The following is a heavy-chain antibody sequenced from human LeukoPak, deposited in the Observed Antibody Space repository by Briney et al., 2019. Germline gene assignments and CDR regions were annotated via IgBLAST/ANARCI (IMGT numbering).Heavy chain of an antibody. CDR2: ISGSGGYT. V-gene: IGHV3-23*01. Sequence: PGGSLRLSCAASGPTVSKYAMSWVRQAPGKGLEWVSGISGSGGYTYYADSVRGRFTISRDYSNNTLYLQMNSLRAEDTAIYYCGKGGSYYRHFDYWGQGTLVTVSS. J-gene: IGHJ4*02. D-gene: IGHD1-26*01. CDR1: GPTVSKYA. CDR3: GKGGSYYRHFDY.